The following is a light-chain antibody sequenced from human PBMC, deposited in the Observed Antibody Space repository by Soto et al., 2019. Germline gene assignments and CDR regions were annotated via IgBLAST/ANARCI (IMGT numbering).Light chain of an antibody. CDR3: QQYNNWPPWT. Sequence: EIVMTQSPATLSVSPGERATLSCRASQSVSSNLAWYQQKPGQAARLLIYGASTRATGIPARCSGSGSGTEFTLTISSLQSEDFAVYYCQQYNNWPPWTFGQGTKVEIK. J-gene: IGKJ1*01. CDR2: GAS. V-gene: IGKV3-15*01. CDR1: QSVSSN.